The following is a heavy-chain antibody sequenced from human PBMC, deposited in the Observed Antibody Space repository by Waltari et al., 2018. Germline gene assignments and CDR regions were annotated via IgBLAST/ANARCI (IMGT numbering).Heavy chain of an antibody. Sequence: HVQLQESGQGLVKPSGTLSLTCAVSGDSISGNYWWSWVRQSPEKGLEWIGQVHHSGKTHYNPSLQSRVAISVDKPKNQFSLNLNSVTAADTAIYYCAGDRAIGLFFDYWGRGTLVTVSS. CDR1: GDSISGNYW. J-gene: IGHJ4*02. CDR2: VHHSGKT. D-gene: IGHD2-2*01. CDR3: AGDRAIGLFFDY. V-gene: IGHV4-4*02.